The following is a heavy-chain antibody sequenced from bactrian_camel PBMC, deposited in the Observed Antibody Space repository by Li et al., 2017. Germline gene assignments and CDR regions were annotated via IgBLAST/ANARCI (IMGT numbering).Heavy chain of an antibody. D-gene: IGHD7*01. V-gene: IGHV3S1*01. CDR2: IDPYGST. J-gene: IGHJ6*01. CDR3: VRDNVIIGGDWEEADFGF. CDR1: GFTFSTYW. Sequence: HVQLVESGGGLVQPGGSLRISCAASGFTFSTYWMYWVRQAPGKGHEWVSIIDPYGSTYYNDSLKDRFTMSRDNAKYTVYLQIDSLKPEDTAVYYCVRDNVIIGGDWEEADFGFWGQGTQVTVS.